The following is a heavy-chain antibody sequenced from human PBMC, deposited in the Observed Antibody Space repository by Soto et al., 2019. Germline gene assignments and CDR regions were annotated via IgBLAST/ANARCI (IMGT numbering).Heavy chain of an antibody. D-gene: IGHD3-10*01. J-gene: IGHJ6*02. CDR1: GGSISSYY. Sequence: QVQLQESGPGLVKPSETMSLSSTVSGGSISSYYWSWFRQSPGKRMEWIGYVHHSWGSSYNPSLQSRVAISLDTSQSQFSLKVTSVTATDTAVYYCARQGFGPLHGLVDVWGQGITVTVSS. V-gene: IGHV4-59*08. CDR3: ARQGFGPLHGLVDV. CDR2: VHHSWGS.